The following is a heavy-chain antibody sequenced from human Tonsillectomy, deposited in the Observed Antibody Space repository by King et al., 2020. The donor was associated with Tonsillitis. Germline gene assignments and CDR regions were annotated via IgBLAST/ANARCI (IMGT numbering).Heavy chain of an antibody. CDR2: FSWNSGSI. Sequence: DVQLVESGGGLVQPGRSLRLSCAASGFTFDDYAIHWVRQTPGKGLEWISGFSWNSGSIGYADSVQGRFTISRDNAKNSVYLQMNSLRAEDTALYYCAKETGYNSAFKFWGQGTLVTVSS. J-gene: IGHJ4*02. D-gene: IGHD5-24*01. V-gene: IGHV3-9*01. CDR3: AKETGYNSAFKF. CDR1: GFTFDDYA.